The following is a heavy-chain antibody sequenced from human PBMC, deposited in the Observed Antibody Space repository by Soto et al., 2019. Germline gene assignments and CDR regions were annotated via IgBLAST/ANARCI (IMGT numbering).Heavy chain of an antibody. D-gene: IGHD2-2*01. Sequence: PGGSLRLSCAASGFTFSSYSMNWVRQAPGKGLEWVSSISSSSSYIYYADSVKGRFTISRDNAKNSLYLQMNSLRAEDTAVYYCARGLIVVAPAAISNWGQGTLVTVSS. V-gene: IGHV3-21*01. CDR2: ISSSSSYI. J-gene: IGHJ4*02. CDR1: GFTFSSYS. CDR3: ARGLIVVAPAAISN.